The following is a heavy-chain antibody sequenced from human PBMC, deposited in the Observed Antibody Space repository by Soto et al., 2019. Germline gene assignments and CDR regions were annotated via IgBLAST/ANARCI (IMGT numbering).Heavy chain of an antibody. Sequence: AGGSPRLSCAASGFTVSSNYMSWVRQAPGKGLEWVSVIDSGGSTYYADSVKGRFTISRDNSKNTLYLQMNSLRGEDTAVYYCARDLTPWTSDAFDIWGQGTMVTVSS. D-gene: IGHD3-9*01. V-gene: IGHV3-53*01. CDR1: GFTVSSNY. J-gene: IGHJ3*02. CDR2: IDSGGST. CDR3: ARDLTPWTSDAFDI.